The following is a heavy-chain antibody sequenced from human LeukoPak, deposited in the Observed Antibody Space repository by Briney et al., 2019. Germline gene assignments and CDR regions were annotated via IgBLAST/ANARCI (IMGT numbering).Heavy chain of an antibody. CDR3: ANSPYGDWSFDF. V-gene: IGHV3-30*02. CDR2: IRYHGRDK. J-gene: IGHJ4*02. CDR1: GFTFSSYG. Sequence: GGSLRLSCAASGFTFSSYGMHWVRQAPGKGLEWVAFIRYHGRDKYYGDSVKGRFTISRDNSRNTLYLQMDSLRGEHTAVYYCANSPYGDWSFDFWGQGTLVTVSS. D-gene: IGHD4-17*01.